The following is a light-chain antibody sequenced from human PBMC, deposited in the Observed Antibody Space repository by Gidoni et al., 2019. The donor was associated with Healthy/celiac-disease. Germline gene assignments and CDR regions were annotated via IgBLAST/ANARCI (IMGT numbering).Light chain of an antibody. CDR3: QQANSFPYT. CDR1: QDIRSW. Sequence: DIQMTQSPSSVSASVGDRVTITCRASQDIRSWLAWYQQRPGKAPKLLIFSAFSLQSGVPSRFSGSGSGTDFTLTISSLQPEDFATYYCQQANSFPYTFGQGTKLEIK. V-gene: IGKV1-12*01. CDR2: SAF. J-gene: IGKJ2*01.